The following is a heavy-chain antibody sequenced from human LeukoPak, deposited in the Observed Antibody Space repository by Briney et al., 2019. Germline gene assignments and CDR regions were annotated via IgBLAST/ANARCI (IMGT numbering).Heavy chain of an antibody. J-gene: IGHJ4*02. D-gene: IGHD4-17*01. Sequence: GRRIIEKNLEWMGIIYPGDSDTRYSPSFQGQVTISADKSISTAYLQWSSLKASDTAMYYCARTTVTTNEPIDYWGQGTLVTVSS. V-gene: IGHV5-51*01. CDR3: ARTTVTTNEPIDY. CDR2: IYPGDSDT.